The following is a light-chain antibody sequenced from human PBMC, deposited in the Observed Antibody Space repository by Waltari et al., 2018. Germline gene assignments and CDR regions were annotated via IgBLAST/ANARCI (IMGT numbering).Light chain of an antibody. CDR2: ETN. J-gene: IGLJ3*02. Sequence: QSVLTQPPSVSAFPGHKVTIPCSGGPSTVGNNGVSWYRQFPGPVPEVLIFETNGRPTGTPDRFSASKSGTSATLDITGLQPGDEADYYCGTWDSSMAIWLFGGGT. CDR1: PSTVGNNG. V-gene: IGLV1-51*02. CDR3: GTWDSSMAIWL.